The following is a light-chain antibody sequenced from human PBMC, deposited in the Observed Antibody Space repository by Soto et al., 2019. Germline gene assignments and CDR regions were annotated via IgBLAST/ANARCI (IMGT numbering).Light chain of an antibody. Sequence: QSVLTQPPSMSGAPGQRVTISCTGSSSNIGAGYDVHWYQQLPGTAPKLLIYGNSNRPSGVPDRFSGSKSGTSASLAITGLQAKDEADYYCQSYDSSLSALFGGGTKLTVL. V-gene: IGLV1-40*01. CDR1: SSNIGAGYD. CDR2: GNS. J-gene: IGLJ3*02. CDR3: QSYDSSLSAL.